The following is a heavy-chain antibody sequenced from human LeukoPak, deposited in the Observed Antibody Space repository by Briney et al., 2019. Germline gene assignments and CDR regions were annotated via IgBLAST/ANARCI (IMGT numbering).Heavy chain of an antibody. CDR2: ISYDGSNK. CDR1: GFTFSSYA. V-gene: IGHV3-30-3*01. CDR3: ARDRCSSTSCFLNGGYYFDY. J-gene: IGHJ4*02. D-gene: IGHD2-2*01. Sequence: PGGSLRLSCAASGFTFSSYAMHWVRQAPGKGLEWVAVISYDGSNKYYADSVKGRFTISRGNSKNALYLQMNSLRAEDTAVYYCARDRCSSTSCFLNGGYYFDYWGQGTLVTVSS.